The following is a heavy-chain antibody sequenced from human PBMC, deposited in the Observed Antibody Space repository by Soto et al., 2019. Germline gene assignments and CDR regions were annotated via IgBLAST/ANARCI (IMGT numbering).Heavy chain of an antibody. CDR2: IYYSGST. V-gene: IGHV4-31*03. CDR1: GGSISSGGYY. D-gene: IGHD3-10*01. CDR3: ARDRQYYYGSGTD. Sequence: PSETLSLTCTVSGGSISSGGYYWSWIRQHPGKGLEWIGYIYYSGSTYYNPSLKSRVTISVDTSKNQFSLKLSSVTAADTAVYSCARDRQYYYGSGTDWGQGTLVTVSS. J-gene: IGHJ4*02.